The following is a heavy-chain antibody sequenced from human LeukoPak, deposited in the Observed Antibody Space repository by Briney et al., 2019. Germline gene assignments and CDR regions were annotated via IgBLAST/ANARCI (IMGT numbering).Heavy chain of an antibody. J-gene: IGHJ4*02. CDR1: GFTLSDLW. Sequence: PGGSLRLSCVASGFTLSDLWMNWVRQAPGKGLEWVANIKQDGSEKNYVDSVKGRFTISRDNAKNSVYLQINSLRVEDTAVYYCVGCYGWLPDYWGQGTLVTVSS. V-gene: IGHV3-7*04. CDR2: IKQDGSEK. D-gene: IGHD6-19*01. CDR3: VGCYGWLPDY.